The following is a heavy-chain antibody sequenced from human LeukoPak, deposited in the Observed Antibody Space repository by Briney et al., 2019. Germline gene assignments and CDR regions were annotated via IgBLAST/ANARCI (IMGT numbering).Heavy chain of an antibody. Sequence: SETLSLTCTVSGGSISSYYWSWIRQPPGKGLEWIGYIYYSGSTNYNPSLKSRVTISVDTSRNQFSLKLSSVTAADTAVYYCARATRLKVGLGPLSSWWGMDVWGQGTTVTVSS. D-gene: IGHD6-13*01. J-gene: IGHJ6*02. CDR2: IYYSGST. CDR1: GGSISSYY. CDR3: ARATRLKVGLGPLSSWWGMDV. V-gene: IGHV4-59*01.